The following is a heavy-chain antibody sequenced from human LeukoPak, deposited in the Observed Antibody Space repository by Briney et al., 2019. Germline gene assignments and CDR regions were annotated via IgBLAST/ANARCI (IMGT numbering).Heavy chain of an antibody. CDR1: GGSITSSLYY. D-gene: IGHD3-9*01. Sequence: SETLSLTCTLSGGSITSSLYYWAWIRQTPWEGLEWIATIQYSGSTYYNQSLRSRVTISADTSKNQFSLRLNSVTAADTAVYYCARHGPRLRSFDSLLYFDTWGQGTPGTVSS. V-gene: IGHV4-39*01. CDR2: IQYSGST. J-gene: IGHJ4*02. CDR3: ARHGPRLRSFDSLLYFDT.